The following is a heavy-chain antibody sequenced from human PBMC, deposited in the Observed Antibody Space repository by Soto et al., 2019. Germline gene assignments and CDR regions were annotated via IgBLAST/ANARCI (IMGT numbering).Heavy chain of an antibody. CDR3: ATSIFGVVPFDY. CDR2: IYSGGST. Sequence: EVQLVESGGGLVQPGGSLRLSCAASGFTVSSNYMSWVRQAPGKGLEWVSVIYSGGSTYYADSVKGRFTISRDNSKNTLYLQMNSRRAEDTAVYYCATSIFGVVPFDYRGQGTLVTVSS. V-gene: IGHV3-66*01. J-gene: IGHJ4*02. D-gene: IGHD3-3*01. CDR1: GFTVSSNY.